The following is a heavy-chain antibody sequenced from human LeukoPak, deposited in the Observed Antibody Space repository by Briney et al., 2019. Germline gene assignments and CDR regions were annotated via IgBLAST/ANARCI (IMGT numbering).Heavy chain of an antibody. D-gene: IGHD3-10*01. CDR1: GFTFSTYG. CDR3: AKDRYYYGSESYPIEAVDV. Sequence: PGGSLRLSCAASGFTFSTYGMHWVRQAPGKGLEWVAFIRYDGSNKYYAESVKGRFTISRDNSKNTLYVQMNSLRTEDTAVYYCAKDRYYYGSESYPIEAVDVWGQGTMVSVS. J-gene: IGHJ3*01. V-gene: IGHV3-30*02. CDR2: IRYDGSNK.